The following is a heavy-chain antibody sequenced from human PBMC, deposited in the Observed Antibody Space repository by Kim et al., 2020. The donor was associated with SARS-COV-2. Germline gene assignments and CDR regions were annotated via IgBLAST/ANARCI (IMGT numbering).Heavy chain of an antibody. Sequence: ASVKVSCKASGYTFTSYYMHWVRQAPGQGLEWMGIINPSGGSTSYAQKFQGRVTMTRDTSTSTVYMELSSLRSEDTAVYYCARDSYYDILTGLGTLLDIWGQGTMVTVSS. CDR3: ARDSYYDILTGLGTLLDI. J-gene: IGHJ3*02. CDR2: INPSGGST. V-gene: IGHV1-46*01. D-gene: IGHD3-9*01. CDR1: GYTFTSYY.